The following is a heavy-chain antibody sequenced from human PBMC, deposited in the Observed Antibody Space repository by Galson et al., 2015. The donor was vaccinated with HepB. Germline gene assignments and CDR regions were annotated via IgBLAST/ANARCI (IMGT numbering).Heavy chain of an antibody. D-gene: IGHD2-15*01. CDR1: GGAFSSYT. V-gene: IGHV1-69*04. J-gene: IGHJ3*02. CDR3: ARDRWRGGEYFDI. CDR2: IIPVLDMT. Sequence: SVKVSCRASGGAFSSYTISWVRQAPGRGLEWMGRIIPVLDMTEYSQNFQDRVSITADKSTSTAYMELSNLKSEDTAVYFCARDRWRGGEYFDIWGQGTKVTVSS.